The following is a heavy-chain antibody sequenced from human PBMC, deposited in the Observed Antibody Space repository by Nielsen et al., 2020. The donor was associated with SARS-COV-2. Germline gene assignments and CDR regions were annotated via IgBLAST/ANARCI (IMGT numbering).Heavy chain of an antibody. V-gene: IGHV4-59*01. CDR1: GGSISSYY. J-gene: IGHJ4*02. CDR3: ARSNWGVIDY. Sequence: GSLRLSCTVSGGSISSYYWSWIRQPPGKGLEWIGYIYYSGSTNYNPSLKSRVAISVDTSKNQFSLKLSSVTAADTAVYYCARSNWGVIDYWGQGTLVTVSS. CDR2: IYYSGST. D-gene: IGHD7-27*01.